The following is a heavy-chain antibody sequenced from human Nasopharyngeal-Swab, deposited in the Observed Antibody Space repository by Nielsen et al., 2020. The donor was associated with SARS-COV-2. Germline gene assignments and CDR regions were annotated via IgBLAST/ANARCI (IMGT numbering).Heavy chain of an antibody. J-gene: IGHJ4*02. CDR2: IYYTGST. CDR1: DGSISSVGYY. Sequence: SETLSLTCTVSDGSISSVGYYWGWIRQPPGKGLEWIGTIYYTGSTYYNPSLKSRVTISVDTSKNQFSLKLSSVTAADTAVYYCARDSGSYYGESYFDYWGQGTLVTVSS. V-gene: IGHV4-39*07. CDR3: ARDSGSYYGESYFDY. D-gene: IGHD1-26*01.